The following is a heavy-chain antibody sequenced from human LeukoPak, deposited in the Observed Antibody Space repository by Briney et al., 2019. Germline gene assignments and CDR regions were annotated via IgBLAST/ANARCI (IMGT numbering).Heavy chain of an antibody. CDR1: GFTFSSSD. CDR3: ARGPPRGKYYYMDV. J-gene: IGHJ6*03. CDR2: IGTASDT. D-gene: IGHD1-1*01. Sequence: GGSLRLSCPASGFTFSSSDMNWVGHPTGKGLEWVSTIGTASDTYYPGSVEGRFTLSRDNAKNSLYLQMNSLTAGDTAVYYCARGPPRGKYYYMDVWGKGTTVTVSS. V-gene: IGHV3-13*01.